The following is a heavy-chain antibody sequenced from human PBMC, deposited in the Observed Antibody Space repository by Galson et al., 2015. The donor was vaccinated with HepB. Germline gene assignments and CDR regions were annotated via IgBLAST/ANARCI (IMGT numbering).Heavy chain of an antibody. CDR2: INPNSGGT. D-gene: IGHD6-6*01. J-gene: IGHJ4*02. Sequence: SVKVSCKASGYTFTGYYMHWVRQAPGQGLEWMGWINPNSGGTNYAQKFQGRVTMTRDTSISTAYMELSRLRSDDTAVYYCARSIAARRGALTVSGPFDYWGQGTLVTVSS. V-gene: IGHV1-2*02. CDR3: ARSIAARRGALTVSGPFDY. CDR1: GYTFTGYY.